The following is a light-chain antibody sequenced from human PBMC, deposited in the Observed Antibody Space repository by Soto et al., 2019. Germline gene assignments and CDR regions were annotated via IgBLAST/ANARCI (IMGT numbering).Light chain of an antibody. J-gene: IGLJ7*01. CDR3: CSYAGRYTFV. CDR2: DVT. Sequence: QSALTQPRSVSGSPGQSVTISCTGTSSDIGGFNYVSWYQQHPGKVPKLMIHDVTKRPSGVPDRFSASKSGNTASLTISGLQAEDEADYYCCSYAGRYTFVFGSGTQLTVL. V-gene: IGLV2-11*01. CDR1: SSDIGGFNY.